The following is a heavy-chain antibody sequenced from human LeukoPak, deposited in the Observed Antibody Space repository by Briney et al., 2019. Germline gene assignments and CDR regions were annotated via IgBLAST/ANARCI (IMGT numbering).Heavy chain of an antibody. CDR1: GGCFSAVY. D-gene: IGHD2-2*01. Sequence: SETLSPTCSVYGGCFSAVYWNGSREPPGEGVGWGGEVNHSGSTYYPPSLKSRVPFSVDTSKKQCSLKLTSVPAADTAVYYCARAAYCSSTNCSGFAYWGQGTLVTVSS. J-gene: IGHJ4*02. CDR2: VNHSGST. V-gene: IGHV4-34*01. CDR3: ARAAYCSSTNCSGFAY.